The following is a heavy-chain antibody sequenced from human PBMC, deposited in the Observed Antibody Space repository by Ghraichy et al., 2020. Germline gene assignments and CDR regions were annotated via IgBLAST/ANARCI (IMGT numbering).Heavy chain of an antibody. CDR3: ARDRSGIHFYGFDI. CDR2: ISSGSNGI. Sequence: GESLRLSCAASGFSFSDYEMNWVRQAPGKGLEWISYISSGSNGIQYADSVKGRFTVSRDNAKNSLYLEMIRLRVEDTAVYYCARDRSGIHFYGFDIWGQGTMVSVSS. J-gene: IGHJ3*02. CDR1: GFSFSDYE. D-gene: IGHD2-15*01. V-gene: IGHV3-48*03.